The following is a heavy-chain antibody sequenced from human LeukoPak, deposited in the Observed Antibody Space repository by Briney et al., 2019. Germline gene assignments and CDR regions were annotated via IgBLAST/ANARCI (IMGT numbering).Heavy chain of an antibody. CDR2: ISGSGGST. CDR3: AKGTDCSGGSCYIPNY. Sequence: GGSLRLSCAASGFTFSSYAMSWVRQAPGKGLEWVSGISGSGGSTYYADSVKGRFTISRDNSKNTLYLQMNSLRAEDTAVYYCAKGTDCSGGSCYIPNYWGQGTLVTVSS. CDR1: GFTFSSYA. J-gene: IGHJ4*02. V-gene: IGHV3-23*01. D-gene: IGHD2-15*01.